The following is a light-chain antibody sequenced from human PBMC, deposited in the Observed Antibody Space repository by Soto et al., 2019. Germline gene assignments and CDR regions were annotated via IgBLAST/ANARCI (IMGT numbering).Light chain of an antibody. V-gene: IGLV3-21*04. CDR3: QVWVGSSDHV. CDR1: NIGSKS. Sequence: SYELTQPPSVSVAPGKTARITCGGNNIGSKSVHWYQQKPGQAPVLVIYSDSDRPSGIPERFSGSNSGNTATLTISRVEAGDEADYYCQVWVGSSDHVFGTGTKVTVL. CDR2: SDS. J-gene: IGLJ1*01.